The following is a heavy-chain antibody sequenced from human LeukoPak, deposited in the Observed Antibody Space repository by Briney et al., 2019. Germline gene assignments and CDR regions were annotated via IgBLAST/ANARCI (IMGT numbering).Heavy chain of an antibody. CDR3: AKDRRHGGSPGFFDS. CDR1: GFTFTHFA. J-gene: IGHJ4*02. CDR2: VSGSASAT. Sequence: PGGSLRLSCTASGFTFTHFAMTWVRQAPGKGLEWVSTVSGSASATYYADSVKGRFTISRDNSKNTLYLQMNSLRADDTAMYYCAKDRRHGGSPGFFDSWGQGMLVTVAS. V-gene: IGHV3-23*01. D-gene: IGHD1-26*01.